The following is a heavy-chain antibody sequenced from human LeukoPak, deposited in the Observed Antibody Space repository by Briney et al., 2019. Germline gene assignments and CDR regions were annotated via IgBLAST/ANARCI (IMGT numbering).Heavy chain of an antibody. V-gene: IGHV4-38-2*02. J-gene: IGHJ6*03. Sequence: PSETLSLTCTVSGYSISRGYYWGWIRQPPGKGLEWIGSIYYSGSTYYNPSLKSRVTISVDTSKNQFSLKLSSVTAADTAVYYCASTTVAYYYYYYMDVWGKGTTVTISS. D-gene: IGHD4-23*01. CDR2: IYYSGST. CDR3: ASTTVAYYYYYYMDV. CDR1: GYSISRGYY.